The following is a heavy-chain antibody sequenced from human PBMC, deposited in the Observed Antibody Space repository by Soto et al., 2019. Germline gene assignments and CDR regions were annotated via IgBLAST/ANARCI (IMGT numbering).Heavy chain of an antibody. CDR1: GFTFSSYS. V-gene: IGHV3-48*01. J-gene: IGHJ6*03. Sequence: EVQLVESGGGLVQPGGSLRLSCAASGFTFSSYSMNWARQAPGKGLEWVSYISSSSSTIYYADSVKGRFTISRDNAKNSLYLQMNSLRAEDTAVYYCARIPFPYYMSVWGKGTTVTVSS. CDR3: ARIPFPYYMSV. CDR2: ISSSSSTI.